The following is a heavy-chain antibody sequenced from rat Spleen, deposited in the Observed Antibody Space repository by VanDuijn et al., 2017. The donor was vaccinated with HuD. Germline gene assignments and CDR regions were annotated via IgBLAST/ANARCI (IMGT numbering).Heavy chain of an antibody. CDR1: GFTFSNYG. V-gene: IGHV5-25*01. Sequence: EVQLVESGGGLVQPGRSMKLSCAASGFTFSNYGMAWVRQAPKKGLEWVAYISYDGGTTYYRESVKGRFTISRDNAKSTLYLQMDSLRSEDTATYYCARHTTNYGLFGYWGQGVMVTVSS. CDR3: ARHTTNYGLFGY. D-gene: IGHD1-11*01. CDR2: ISYDGGTT. J-gene: IGHJ2*01.